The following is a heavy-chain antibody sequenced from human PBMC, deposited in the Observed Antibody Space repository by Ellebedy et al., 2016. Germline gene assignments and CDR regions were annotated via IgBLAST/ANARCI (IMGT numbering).Heavy chain of an antibody. D-gene: IGHD6-19*01. V-gene: IGHV1-3*01. CDR3: ARVGYSSGETDY. CDR2: INAGNGNT. J-gene: IGHJ4*02. CDR1: GYTFTSYA. Sequence: ASVKVSCKASGYTFTSYAMHWVRQAPGQRLEWMGWINAGNGNTKYSQKFQGRVTITRDTSASTAYMELSSLRSEDTAVYYCARVGYSSGETDYWGQGTLVTVSS.